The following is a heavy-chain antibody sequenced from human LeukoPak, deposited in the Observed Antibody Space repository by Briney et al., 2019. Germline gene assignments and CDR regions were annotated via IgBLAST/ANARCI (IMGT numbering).Heavy chain of an antibody. V-gene: IGHV3-15*05. CDR1: GFTFSNAW. J-gene: IGHJ3*02. CDR3: TTFPSGFDI. D-gene: IGHD3-3*01. CDR2: IKSKNDGGTT. Sequence: PGGSLRLSCTASGFTFSNAWMSWVRQAPGKGLEWVGRIKSKNDGGTTDYAAPVKGRVPISRDDSKNTLYLQMNSLKTEDTALYYCTTFPSGFDIWGQGTMVTVSS.